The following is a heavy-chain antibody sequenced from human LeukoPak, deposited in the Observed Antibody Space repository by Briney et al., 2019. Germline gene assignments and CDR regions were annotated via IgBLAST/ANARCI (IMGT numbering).Heavy chain of an antibody. Sequence: GGSLRLSCAASGFTFSNYAMSWVRQAPGKGLEWVSTISVSGGSTYYADSVKGRFTISRDNSKNTLYLQLNSLRVEDTAVYYCTRETNDFWNPSDCWGQGTLVTVFS. J-gene: IGHJ4*02. CDR1: GFTFSNYA. CDR3: TRETNDFWNPSDC. CDR2: ISVSGGST. D-gene: IGHD3-3*01. V-gene: IGHV3-23*01.